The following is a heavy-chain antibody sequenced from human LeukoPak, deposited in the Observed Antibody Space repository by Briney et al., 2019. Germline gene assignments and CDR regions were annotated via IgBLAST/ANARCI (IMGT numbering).Heavy chain of an antibody. CDR1: GFTFSSYG. V-gene: IGHV3-30*02. CDR3: ARYAWFGEYPDY. J-gene: IGHJ4*02. CDR2: IRYDGSNK. Sequence: GGSLRLSCAASGFTFSSYGMHWVRQAPGKGLEWVAFIRYDGSNKYYADSVKGRFTISRDNSKNTLYLQMGSLRAEDMAVYYCARYAWFGEYPDYWGQGTLVTVSS. D-gene: IGHD3-10*01.